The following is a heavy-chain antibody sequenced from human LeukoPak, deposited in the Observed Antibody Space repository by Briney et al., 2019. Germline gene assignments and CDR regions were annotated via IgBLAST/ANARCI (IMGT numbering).Heavy chain of an antibody. CDR2: INSDGRST. V-gene: IGHV3-74*01. J-gene: IGHJ4*02. CDR1: GFTFSSYS. CDR3: AKDRSGSLDY. Sequence: GGSLRLSCAVSGFTFSSYSMNWVRQAPGKGQLWVSHINSDGRSTRYADSVKGRFTISRDNAKNTLYLQMNSLRAEDTAVYYCAKDRSGSLDYWGQGTLATVSS. D-gene: IGHD1-26*01.